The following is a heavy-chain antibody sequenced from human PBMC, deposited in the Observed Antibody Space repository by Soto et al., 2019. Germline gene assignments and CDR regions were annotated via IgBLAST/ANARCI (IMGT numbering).Heavy chain of an antibody. Sequence: EVEVLESGGTLVEPGGSLKLSCAASGFTFSSYTMNWVRQSPGKGLEWLSGVSGSGASKYYADSVKGRFTISRDHSNNTLFLQMNSLRAEDTAVYYCAITRLYDSTGYHRDGFDIWGQGTMVTVSS. CDR2: VSGSGASK. V-gene: IGHV3-23*01. D-gene: IGHD3-22*01. CDR1: GFTFSSYT. CDR3: AITRLYDSTGYHRDGFDI. J-gene: IGHJ3*02.